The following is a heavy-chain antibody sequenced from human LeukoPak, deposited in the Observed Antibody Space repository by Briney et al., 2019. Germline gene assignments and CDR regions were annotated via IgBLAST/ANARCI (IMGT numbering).Heavy chain of an antibody. CDR2: IHFSGNT. V-gene: IGHV4-59*11. CDR1: RGSISGHY. CDR3: ARDLVTVTKGFDI. J-gene: IGHJ3*02. D-gene: IGHD4-17*01. Sequence: PSETLSLTCTVSRGSISGHYWSWIRQSPGKGLQWIGYIHFSGNTKYNPSLKSRVTISVDTSKNQFSLKLSSVTAAGTAVYYCARDLVTVTKGFDIWGQGTMVSVSS.